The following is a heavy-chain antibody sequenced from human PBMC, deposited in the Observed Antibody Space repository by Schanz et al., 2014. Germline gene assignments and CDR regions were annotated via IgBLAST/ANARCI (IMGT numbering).Heavy chain of an antibody. V-gene: IGHV3-11*05. Sequence: QVQVVQSGGGLVKPGGSLRLSCAASGFVFGDYYMTWIRQAPGKGLEWLSYISDSGTYTNYADSVKGRFTISRDNAKSSLYLQMNSLRVEDTAVYYCARDHTTESYYSAGPPIDYWGQGTLVTVSS. CDR2: ISDSGTYT. CDR3: ARDHTTESYYSAGPPIDY. CDR1: GFVFGDYY. D-gene: IGHD1-26*01. J-gene: IGHJ4*02.